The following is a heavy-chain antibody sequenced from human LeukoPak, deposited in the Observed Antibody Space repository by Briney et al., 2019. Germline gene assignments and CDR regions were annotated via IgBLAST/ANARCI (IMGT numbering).Heavy chain of an antibody. Sequence: GGSLRLSCAASGFTFDDYAMHWVRQAPGKGLEWVSGISWNSGSIGYADSVKGRFTISRDNVKNSLYLQMNSLRAEDMALYYCAKGDSSSWYWYFDLWGRGTLVTVSS. V-gene: IGHV3-9*03. D-gene: IGHD6-13*01. CDR2: ISWNSGSI. J-gene: IGHJ2*01. CDR3: AKGDSSSWYWYFDL. CDR1: GFTFDDYA.